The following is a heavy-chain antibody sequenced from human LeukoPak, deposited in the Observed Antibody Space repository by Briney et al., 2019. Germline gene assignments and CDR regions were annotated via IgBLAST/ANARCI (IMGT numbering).Heavy chain of an antibody. CDR2: INPSAGSI. CDR3: ARLSSVPFDY. Sequence: ASVKVSCKASGYTFTNNYLHWVRQAPGQGLEWMGIINPSAGSITYAQKFQGRVTMTRDTSTSTVYMELSSLRSEDTAVYYCARLSSVPFDYWGQGTLVTVSS. V-gene: IGHV1-46*01. J-gene: IGHJ4*02. D-gene: IGHD3-22*01. CDR1: GYTFTNNY.